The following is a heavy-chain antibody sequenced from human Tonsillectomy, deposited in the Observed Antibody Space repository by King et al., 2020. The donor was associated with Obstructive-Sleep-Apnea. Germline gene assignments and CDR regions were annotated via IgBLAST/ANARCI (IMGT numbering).Heavy chain of an antibody. J-gene: IGHJ6*02. D-gene: IGHD1-26*01. V-gene: IGHV3-74*01. Sequence: VQLVESGGGLVQPGGSLRLSCAASGFTFSSYWMHWVRQAPGKGLVWVSRINSDGSSTSYADSVKGRFTISRDNAKNTLYLQMNSLSAEDPAVYYCARGLELLVLGLYDYYYGMDVWGQGTTVTVSS. CDR3: ARGLELLVLGLYDYYYGMDV. CDR2: INSDGSST. CDR1: GFTFSSYW.